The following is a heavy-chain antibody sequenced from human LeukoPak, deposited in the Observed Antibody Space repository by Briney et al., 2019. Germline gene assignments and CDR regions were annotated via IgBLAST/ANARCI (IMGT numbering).Heavy chain of an antibody. D-gene: IGHD3-3*02. J-gene: IGHJ4*02. V-gene: IGHV1-2*02. CDR2: INPNSDGT. Sequence: ASVKVSCKASGYTFTGCYLHWVRQAPGQGLEWMGWINPNSDGTNYAQKFQGRVTMTRDTSISTAYMELSRLRSDDTAVYYCARAFFNSGFDYWGQGTLVTVSS. CDR3: ARAFFNSGFDY. CDR1: GYTFTGCY.